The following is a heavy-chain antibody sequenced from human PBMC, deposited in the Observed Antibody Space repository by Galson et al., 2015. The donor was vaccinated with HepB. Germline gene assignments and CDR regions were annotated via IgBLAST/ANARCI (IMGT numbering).Heavy chain of an antibody. Sequence: SLRLSCAASGFTFSSYSMNWVRQAPGKGLEWVSSISSSSSYIYYADSVKGRFTISRDNAKNSLYLQMNSLRAEDTAVYYCAREALYYYYGMDVWGQGTTVTVSS. V-gene: IGHV3-21*01. CDR2: ISSSSSYI. CDR1: GFTFSSYS. CDR3: AREALYYYYGMDV. J-gene: IGHJ6*02.